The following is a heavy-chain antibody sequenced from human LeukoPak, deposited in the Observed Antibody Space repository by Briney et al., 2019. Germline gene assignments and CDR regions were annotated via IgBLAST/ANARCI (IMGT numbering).Heavy chain of an antibody. CDR2: TYYRSKWYY. J-gene: IGHJ4*02. Sequence: SQTLSLTCVISGDSVSSNSAAWNWIRQSPSRGLEWLGRTYYRSKWYYDYSVAVKSRLTINPDTSKNQFSLQLSSVTPVDTALYYCVRDPVGGSTIFDCWGQGTLVTVSS. D-gene: IGHD1-26*01. CDR1: GDSVSSNSAA. V-gene: IGHV6-1*01. CDR3: VRDPVGGSTIFDC.